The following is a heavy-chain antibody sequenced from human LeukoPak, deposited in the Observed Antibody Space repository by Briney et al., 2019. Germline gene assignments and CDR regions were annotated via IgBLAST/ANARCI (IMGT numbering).Heavy chain of an antibody. Sequence: GASVKVSCKASGYTFTGYYMHWVRQAPGQGLEWMGWINPNSGGTSYAQKFQGRVTMTRDTSTSTVYMELSSLRSEDTAVYYCARSGEAFDIWGQGTMVAVSS. CDR1: GYTFTGYY. CDR2: INPNSGGT. CDR3: ARSGEAFDI. D-gene: IGHD3-16*01. J-gene: IGHJ3*02. V-gene: IGHV1-2*02.